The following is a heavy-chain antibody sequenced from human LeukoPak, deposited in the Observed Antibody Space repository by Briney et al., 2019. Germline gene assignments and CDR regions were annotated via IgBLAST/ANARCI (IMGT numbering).Heavy chain of an antibody. J-gene: IGHJ4*02. CDR2: ISGRGVNI. V-gene: IGHV3-23*01. CDR1: GFSFSSDA. Sequence: GGSLRLSCAASGFSFSSDAMSWVRRCPGKGLEWRSAISGRGVNIYNADSVKGRFTISRDISRTTLHLQMNSLRAEDTAVYYCAKESFYYDTTGYKAYYFDYWGQGTLVTVSS. CDR3: AKESFYYDTTGYKAYYFDY. D-gene: IGHD3-22*01.